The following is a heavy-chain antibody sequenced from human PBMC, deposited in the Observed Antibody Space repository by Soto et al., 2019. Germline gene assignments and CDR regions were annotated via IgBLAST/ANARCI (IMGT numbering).Heavy chain of an antibody. J-gene: IGHJ4*02. CDR3: ARNHYMPTVSSFGN. V-gene: IGHV3-74*01. CDR2: INSDGSDT. CDR1: GFTFSDYW. Sequence: EVQLVESGGGLVQPGGSLRLSCGASGFTFSDYWMHWVRQAPGKGLVWVSRINSDGSDTDYADSVKGRFTISRDNAKDTLFLQMNSLRAEDTAVYYCARNHYMPTVSSFGNWGRGTLVTVSS. D-gene: IGHD4-4*01.